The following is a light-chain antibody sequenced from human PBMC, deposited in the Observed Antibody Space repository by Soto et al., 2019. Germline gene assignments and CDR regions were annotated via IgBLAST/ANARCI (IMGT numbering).Light chain of an antibody. CDR2: HVS. J-gene: IGLJ1*01. Sequence: QSVLTQPDYVNWSPGQSLTISYTGTSSDVTAYNYVSWYQQPPAKIPKLMFYHVSNRPSGVSDRFSGSKSGNTASLTISGLQAEDEADYYCYSYTTSSTYVFGTGTKVTVL. CDR1: SSDVTAYNY. V-gene: IGLV2-14*01. CDR3: YSYTTSSTYV.